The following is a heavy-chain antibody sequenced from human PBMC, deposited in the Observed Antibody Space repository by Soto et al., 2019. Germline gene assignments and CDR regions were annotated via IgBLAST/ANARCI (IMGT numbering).Heavy chain of an antibody. Sequence: QVQLVESGGGVVQPGRSLRLSCAASGFTFSSYGMHWVRQAPGKGLEWVAVISYDGSNKYYADSVKGRFTISRDNSKNTLYLQMNSLRAEDTAVYYCAKDYVPRYGMDVWGQGTTVTVSS. D-gene: IGHD2-2*01. CDR2: ISYDGSNK. CDR1: GFTFSSYG. J-gene: IGHJ6*02. V-gene: IGHV3-30*18. CDR3: AKDYVPRYGMDV.